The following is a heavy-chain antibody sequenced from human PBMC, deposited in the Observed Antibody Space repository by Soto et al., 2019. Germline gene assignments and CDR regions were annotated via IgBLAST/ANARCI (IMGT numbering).Heavy chain of an antibody. Sequence: QVQLQESGPGLVKPSETLPLTCTVSGVSISTNHWSWIRQPPGKGLEWIGSVFYSGSTHFNPSLESRVTVSLDTSKNQFSLKLNSVTAADTAVYFCARARSPYDAFDIWGQGTILTVSS. CDR1: GVSISTNH. D-gene: IGHD6-13*01. CDR3: ARARSPYDAFDI. V-gene: IGHV4-59*01. CDR2: VFYSGST. J-gene: IGHJ3*02.